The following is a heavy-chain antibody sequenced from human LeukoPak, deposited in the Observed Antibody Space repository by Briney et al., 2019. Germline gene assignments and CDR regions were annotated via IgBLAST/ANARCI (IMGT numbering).Heavy chain of an antibody. CDR3: ARVSSSNWYTPYFDC. D-gene: IGHD6-13*01. CDR2: INPNSGGT. CDR1: EYTISTYY. V-gene: IGHV1-2*02. Sequence: ASVKVSCKASEYTISTYYIYWVRQAPGQGLEWMGWINPNSGGTNYAQKFQGRVTMTRDTSISTAYMELSRLKSDDTAVYYCARVSSSNWYTPYFDCWGQGTLVTVSS. J-gene: IGHJ4*02.